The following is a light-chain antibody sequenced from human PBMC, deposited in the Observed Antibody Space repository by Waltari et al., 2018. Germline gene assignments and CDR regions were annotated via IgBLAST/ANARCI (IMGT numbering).Light chain of an antibody. J-gene: IGLJ3*02. CDR2: AVT. CDR3: CSYAGIWV. V-gene: IGLV2-11*01. Sequence: QSALTQPRSVSGSPGQSVTISCAGTGSDVGDFNSVSWYQQHPGKAPKLVIFAVTKRPSGVPDRFSGSKSGTSASLTGSGLQAEDEADYYCCSYAGIWVFGGGTKLTVL. CDR1: GSDVGDFNS.